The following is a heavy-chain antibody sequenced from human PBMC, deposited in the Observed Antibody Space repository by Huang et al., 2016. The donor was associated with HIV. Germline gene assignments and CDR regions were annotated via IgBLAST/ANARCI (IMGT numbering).Heavy chain of an antibody. CDR2: VNQRGSA. V-gene: IGHV4-34*01. D-gene: IGHD3-10*01. CDR3: ARPKMTATPSDSSWSYFDF. CDR1: GGSFSDYF. J-gene: IGHJ4*02. Sequence: QVRLEQWGPNLLKPSDTLSLKCAVYGGSFSDYFWTWIRQSPVKGLEWIGEVNQRGSAPHNPALRSRVSMSVDSSKNQFYLNLTSVTAADTAVYFCARPKMTATPSDSSWSYFDFWGRGTPVTVSS.